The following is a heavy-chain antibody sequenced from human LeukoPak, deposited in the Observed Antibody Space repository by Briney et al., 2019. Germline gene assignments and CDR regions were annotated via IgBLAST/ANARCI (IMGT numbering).Heavy chain of an antibody. CDR2: ISSSSSYI. Sequence: GGSLRLSCAASGFTFSSYSMNWVRQAPGKGLEWVSSISSSSSYIYYADSVKGRFTISRDNAKNSLYLQMNSLRAEDTAVYYCARDGPVAAAGLDYWGQGTPVTVSS. D-gene: IGHD6-13*01. CDR1: GFTFSSYS. V-gene: IGHV3-21*01. J-gene: IGHJ4*02. CDR3: ARDGPVAAAGLDY.